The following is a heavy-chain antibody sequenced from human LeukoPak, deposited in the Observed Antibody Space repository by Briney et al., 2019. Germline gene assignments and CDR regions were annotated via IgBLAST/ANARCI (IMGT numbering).Heavy chain of an antibody. D-gene: IGHD2-2*01. CDR3: AGSQYTLGYCSSTSCYAGGDAFDI. CDR2: IYYSGST. Sequence: SETLSLTCTVSGGSISSYYWSWIRQPPGKGLEWIGHIYYSGSTNYNPSLKSRVTISVDTSKNQFSLKLSSVTAADTAVYYCAGSQYTLGYCSSTSCYAGGDAFDIWGQGTMVTVSS. J-gene: IGHJ3*02. V-gene: IGHV4-59*01. CDR1: GGSISSYY.